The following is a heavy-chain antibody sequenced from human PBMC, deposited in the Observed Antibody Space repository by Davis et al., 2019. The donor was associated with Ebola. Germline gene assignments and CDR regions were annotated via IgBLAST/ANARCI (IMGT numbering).Heavy chain of an antibody. V-gene: IGHV4-61*08. CDR3: ARRLGYGSGSPFDY. Sequence: MPSETLSLTCAVSGGFVSSGGYSWSWIRQPPGKGLEWIGYIYYSGSTNYNPSLKSRVTISVDTSKNQFSLRLNSVTAADTAVYYCARRLGYGSGSPFDYWGQGTLVTVSS. CDR2: IYYSGST. J-gene: IGHJ4*02. D-gene: IGHD3-10*01. CDR1: GGFVSSGGYS.